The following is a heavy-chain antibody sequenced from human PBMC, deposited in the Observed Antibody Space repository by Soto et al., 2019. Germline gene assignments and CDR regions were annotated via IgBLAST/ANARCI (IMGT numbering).Heavy chain of an antibody. Sequence: GGSLRLSCAASGFTFSSYWMHWVRQAPGKGLVWVSRINSDGSSTSYADSVKGRFTISRDNAKNTLYLQMNSLRAEDTAVYYCARDVIARLLPPPYYYYMDVWGKGTTVTVSS. CDR1: GFTFSSYW. D-gene: IGHD2-15*01. J-gene: IGHJ6*03. CDR3: ARDVIARLLPPPYYYYMDV. CDR2: INSDGSST. V-gene: IGHV3-74*01.